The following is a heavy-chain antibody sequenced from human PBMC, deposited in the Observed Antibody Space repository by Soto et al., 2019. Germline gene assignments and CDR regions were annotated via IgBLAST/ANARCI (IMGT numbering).Heavy chain of an antibody. CDR1: GFTFSTYA. J-gene: IGHJ3*01. D-gene: IGHD3-22*01. V-gene: IGHV3-23*01. Sequence: HPGGSLRLSCAASGFTFSTYAMSWVRQAPGKGLEWVSGISGGGDSTYYADSVKDRFTISRDNSKNTVSLQLSSLRVDDTAVYYCAKELGHYYDSFVFDVWGQGTKVTVSS. CDR2: ISGGGDST. CDR3: AKELGHYYDSFVFDV.